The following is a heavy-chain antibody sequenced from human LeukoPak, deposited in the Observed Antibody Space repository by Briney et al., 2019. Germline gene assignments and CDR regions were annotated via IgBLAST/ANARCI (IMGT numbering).Heavy chain of an antibody. V-gene: IGHV3-66*04. CDR3: ARLYSYGHYYFDY. CDR1: GFTVSSNY. D-gene: IGHD5-18*01. J-gene: IGHJ4*02. Sequence: GGSLRLSCAASGFTVSSNYMSWVRQAPGKGLEWVSVIYSGGSTYYADSVKGRFTISRDNSKNTLYLQMNSLRAEDTAVYYRARLYSYGHYYFDYWGQGTLVTVSS. CDR2: IYSGGST.